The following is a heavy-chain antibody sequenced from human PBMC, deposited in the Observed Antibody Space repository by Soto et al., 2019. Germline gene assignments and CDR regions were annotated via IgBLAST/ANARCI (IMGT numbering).Heavy chain of an antibody. V-gene: IGHV3-9*01. J-gene: IGHJ6*02. CDR2: IRWDSGRI. Sequence: ELQLVEPGGGLVQPGRSLRLSCAASGFTFDDYAMYWVRQGPGKGLEWVSGIRWDSGRIGYADSVKGRFTISRDNAKKSLYLQMNSLRPEDTALYYCAKARLWGGDGYNSYYYNPMDVWGQGTTVNVSS. D-gene: IGHD3-16*01. CDR3: AKARLWGGDGYNSYYYNPMDV. CDR1: GFTFDDYA.